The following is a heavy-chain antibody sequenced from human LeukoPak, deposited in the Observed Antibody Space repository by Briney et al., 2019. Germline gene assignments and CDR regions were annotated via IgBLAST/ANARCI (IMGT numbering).Heavy chain of an antibody. D-gene: IGHD3-3*01. V-gene: IGHV1-2*02. Sequence: ASVKVSCKASGYTFTGYYMHWVRQAPGQGLEWMGWINPNSGGTNYAQKFQGRVTMTRDTSISTAYMELSRLRSDDTAVYYCARPSYYDFWSGYVDCWGQGTLVTVSS. CDR3: ARPSYYDFWSGYVDC. CDR1: GYTFTGYY. J-gene: IGHJ4*02. CDR2: INPNSGGT.